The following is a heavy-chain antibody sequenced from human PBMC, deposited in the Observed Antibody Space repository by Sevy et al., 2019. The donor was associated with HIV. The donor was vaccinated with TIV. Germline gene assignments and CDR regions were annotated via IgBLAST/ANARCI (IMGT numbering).Heavy chain of an antibody. CDR1: GFTFSDYY. V-gene: IGHV3-11*01. J-gene: IGHJ4*02. CDR2: ISSSGNSI. CDR3: ARAGGDWDIDY. Sequence: GGSLRLSCAASGFTFSDYYMSWVRQAPGKGLEWVSYISSSGNSIYYADSVKGRFTVSRDNAKNSLYLQMNSLRGEDTAVYCCARAGGDWDIDYWGQGTLVTVSS. D-gene: IGHD2-21*02.